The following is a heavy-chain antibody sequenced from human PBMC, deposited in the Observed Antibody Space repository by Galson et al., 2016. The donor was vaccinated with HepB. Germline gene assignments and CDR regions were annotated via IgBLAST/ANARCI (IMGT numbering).Heavy chain of an antibody. V-gene: IGHV3-53*01. Sequence: SLRLSCAVSGLSVRFKYMTWVRQAPGQGLEWVSMIYTGGSTAYADSVKGRFTISTDTSKNTLYLQINNLRAEDTAVYYCATRDFGNFPYFDYWGQGTLVTVSS. CDR1: GLSVRFKY. J-gene: IGHJ4*02. D-gene: IGHD4-11*01. CDR2: IYTGGST. CDR3: ATRDFGNFPYFDY.